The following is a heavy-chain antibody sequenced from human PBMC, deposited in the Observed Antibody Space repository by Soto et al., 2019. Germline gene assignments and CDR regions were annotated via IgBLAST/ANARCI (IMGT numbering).Heavy chain of an antibody. CDR3: ARVGSSGYLGFLIDY. Sequence: ASVKVSCKASGYTFTSYGISWVRQAPGQGPEWMGWISAYNGNTNYAQKLQGRVTMTTDTSTSTAYMELRSLRSDDTAVYYCARVGSSGYLGFLIDYWGQGTLVTVSS. J-gene: IGHJ4*02. D-gene: IGHD3-22*01. CDR1: GYTFTSYG. V-gene: IGHV1-18*04. CDR2: ISAYNGNT.